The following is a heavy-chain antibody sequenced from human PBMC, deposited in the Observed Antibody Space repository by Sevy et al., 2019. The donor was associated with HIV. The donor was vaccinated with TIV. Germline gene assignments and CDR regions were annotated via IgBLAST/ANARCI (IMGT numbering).Heavy chain of an antibody. CDR2: INSDGSST. J-gene: IGHJ3*02. CDR3: ARGTCGGDCESDI. D-gene: IGHD2-21*02. V-gene: IGHV3-74*01. CDR1: GFTFSSYW. Sequence: GGSLRLSCAASGFTFSSYWMHWVRQAPGKGLVWVSRINSDGSSTSYADSVKGRFTISRDNVKNTLYLQMNSLRAEDTAVYYCARGTCGGDCESDIWGQGTMVTVSS.